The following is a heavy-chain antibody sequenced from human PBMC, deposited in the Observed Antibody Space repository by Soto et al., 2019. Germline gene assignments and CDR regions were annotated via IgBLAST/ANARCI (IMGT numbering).Heavy chain of an antibody. CDR3: AKADFWSGSLATDERAYYYYYGMDV. CDR2: ISGSGGST. V-gene: IGHV3-23*01. J-gene: IGHJ6*02. CDR1: GFTFSSYA. D-gene: IGHD3-3*01. Sequence: QPGGSLRLSCAASGFTFSSYAMSWVRQAPGKGLEWVSAISGSGGSTYYADSVKGRFTISRDNSKNTLYLQMNSLRAEDTAVYYCAKADFWSGSLATDERAYYYYYGMDVWGQGTTVTVSS.